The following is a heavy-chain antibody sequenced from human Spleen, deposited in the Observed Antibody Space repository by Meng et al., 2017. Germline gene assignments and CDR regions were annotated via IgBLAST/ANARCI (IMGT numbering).Heavy chain of an antibody. CDR2: ISYDGSNK. Sequence: QVQLVESGGGVVQTGRSLRLSCAASGFTFSSYAMHWVRQAPDKGLEWVALISYDGSNKFYADSVKGRFTISRDNSRNTLYLQVNSLTADDTAVYYCARDNDGFDIWGQGTMVTVSS. J-gene: IGHJ3*02. CDR1: GFTFSSYA. V-gene: IGHV3-30-3*01. CDR3: ARDNDGFDI.